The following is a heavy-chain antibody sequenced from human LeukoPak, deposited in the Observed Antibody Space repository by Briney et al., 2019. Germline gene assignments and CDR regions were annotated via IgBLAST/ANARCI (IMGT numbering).Heavy chain of an antibody. CDR1: GGSISSYY. V-gene: IGHV4-59*12. Sequence: SETLSLTCTVSGGSISSYYWSWIRQPPGKGLEWIGYIYYSGSTNYNPSLKSRVTISVDTSKNQFSLKLSSVTAADTAVYYCARADGAARLENWGQGTLVAVSS. J-gene: IGHJ4*02. CDR3: ARADGAARLEN. D-gene: IGHD6-6*01. CDR2: IYYSGST.